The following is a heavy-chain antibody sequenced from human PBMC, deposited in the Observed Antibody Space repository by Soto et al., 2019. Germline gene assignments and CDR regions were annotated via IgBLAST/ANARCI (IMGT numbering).Heavy chain of an antibody. CDR2: IDTRGGSA. CDR3: ARDLPRDLVRGSFDI. D-gene: IGHD3-10*02. J-gene: IGHJ3*02. V-gene: IGHV1-46*01. Sequence: QAQLVQSGAEVKKPGASANISCQASGYTFTRYNIHWVRQAPGQGLEWMGIIDTRGGSADYTQRFQGRVTMTRDTSTDTVYMELSSLGSEDTAVYYCARDLPRDLVRGSFDIWGQGTLVTVSS. CDR1: GYTFTRYN.